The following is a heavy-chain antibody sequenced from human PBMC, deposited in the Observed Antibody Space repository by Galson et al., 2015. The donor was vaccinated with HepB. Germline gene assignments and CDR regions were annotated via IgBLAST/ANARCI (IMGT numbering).Heavy chain of an antibody. CDR3: ARVISRITIFGVVTKHPNYYYYGMDV. CDR2: IIPIFGTA. Sequence: SVKVSCKASGGTFSSYAISWVRQAPGQGLEWMGGIIPIFGTANYAQKFQGRVTITADESTSTAYMELSSLRSEDTAVYYCARVISRITIFGVVTKHPNYYYYGMDVWGQGTTVTVSS. CDR1: GGTFSSYA. J-gene: IGHJ6*02. D-gene: IGHD3-3*01. V-gene: IGHV1-69*13.